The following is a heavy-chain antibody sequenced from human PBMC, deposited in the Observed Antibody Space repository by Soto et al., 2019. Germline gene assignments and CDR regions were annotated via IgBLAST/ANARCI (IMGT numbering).Heavy chain of an antibody. CDR3: ARLVGGPSGYHMDV. D-gene: IGHD3-3*01. CDR1: GYTFTSYG. J-gene: IGHJ6*02. CDR2: ISAYNGNT. V-gene: IGHV1-18*01. Sequence: ASVKVSCKASGYTFTSYGMSWVRQAPGQGLEWMGWISAYNGNTNYAQKLQGRVTMTTDTSTSTAYMELRSLRSDDTAVYYCARLVGGPSGYHMDVWGQGTTVTVSS.